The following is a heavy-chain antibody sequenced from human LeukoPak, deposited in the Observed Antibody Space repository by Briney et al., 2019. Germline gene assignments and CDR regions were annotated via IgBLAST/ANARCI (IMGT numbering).Heavy chain of an antibody. D-gene: IGHD3-10*01. CDR3: ARDRGSKYGSGTFDY. J-gene: IGHJ4*02. CDR2: IYTSGST. V-gene: IGHV4-61*02. CDR1: GGSISSGSYY. Sequence: SETLSLTCTVSGGSISSGSYYWSWIRRPAGKGLEWIGRIYTSGSTNYNPSLKSRVTISVDTSKNQFSLKLSSVTAADTAVYYCARDRGSKYGSGTFDYWGQGTLVTVSS.